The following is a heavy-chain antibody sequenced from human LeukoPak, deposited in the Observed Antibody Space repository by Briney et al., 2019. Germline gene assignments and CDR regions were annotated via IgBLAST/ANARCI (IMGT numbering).Heavy chain of an antibody. J-gene: IGHJ3*02. D-gene: IGHD1-26*01. V-gene: IGHV4-59*01. CDR3: TRARSYLDAFDI. Sequence: SETLSLTCTVSGDSLSSYYWSWIRQPPRKGLEGIGYIYYSGSTNSNPFLKSRVTISVATSKNPSSLKLSSVSAADTAVYYGTRARSYLDAFDIWGQGTMVTASS. CDR2: IYYSGST. CDR1: GDSLSSYY.